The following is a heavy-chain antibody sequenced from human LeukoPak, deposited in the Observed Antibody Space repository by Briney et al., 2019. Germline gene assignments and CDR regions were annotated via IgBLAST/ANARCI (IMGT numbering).Heavy chain of an antibody. CDR1: GFTFSSYS. V-gene: IGHV3-21*01. Sequence: KPGESLRLSCAASGFTFSSYSMNWVRQAPGKGLEWVSSISSSSSYIYYADSVKGRFTISRDNAKNSLYLQMNSLRAEDTAVYYCAREGPSIAARPSDYWGQGTLVTVSS. J-gene: IGHJ4*02. CDR3: AREGPSIAARPSDY. CDR2: ISSSSSYI. D-gene: IGHD6-6*01.